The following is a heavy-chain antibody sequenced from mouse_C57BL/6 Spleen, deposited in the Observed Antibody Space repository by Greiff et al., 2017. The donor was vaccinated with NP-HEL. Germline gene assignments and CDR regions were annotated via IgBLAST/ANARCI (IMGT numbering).Heavy chain of an antibody. Sequence: VQLQQSGAELARPGASVKLSCKASGYTFTSYTMHWVKQRPGQGLEWIGYIDPSSGYTKYNQKFKGKATLTADKSSSTAYMQLSSLTSEDSAVYYCAKEAYPVFSYYVDYWGEGTTLTVS. CDR1: GYTFTSYT. CDR3: AKEAYPVFSYYVDY. CDR2: IDPSSGYT. V-gene: IGHV1-4*01. D-gene: IGHD6-2*01. J-gene: IGHJ2*01.